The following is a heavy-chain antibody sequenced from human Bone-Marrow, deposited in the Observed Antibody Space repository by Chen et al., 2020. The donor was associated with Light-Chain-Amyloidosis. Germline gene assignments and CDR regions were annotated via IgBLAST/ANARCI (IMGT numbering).Heavy chain of an antibody. CDR1: GGSITSGGYY. D-gene: IGHD6-19*01. V-gene: IGHV4-31*03. J-gene: IGHJ4*02. CDR3: AIVGPVAGRIDY. Sequence: QVQLQESGPGLVKPSQTLSLTCSVSGGSITSGGYYWTWIRQHPGKGLEWIGYIYYSGRTNYNPSLKSRITISEDTSKNQFSLNLSSVTAADTAVYYCAIVGPVAGRIDYWGQGTLVTVSS. CDR2: IYYSGRT.